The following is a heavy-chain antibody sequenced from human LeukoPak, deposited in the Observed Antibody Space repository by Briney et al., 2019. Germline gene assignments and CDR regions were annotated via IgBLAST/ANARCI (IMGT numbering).Heavy chain of an antibody. Sequence: PGWSLTLSCAASGFTFSSYAMSWVRQPPGKGLEWLSAISGSGGSTYYADSVKGRFTISRDNSKNTLYLQMNSLRAEDTAVYYCAKVGFGELPQERIDYWGQGTLVTVSS. CDR3: AKVGFGELPQERIDY. V-gene: IGHV3-23*01. CDR1: GFTFSSYA. D-gene: IGHD3-10*01. CDR2: ISGSGGST. J-gene: IGHJ4*02.